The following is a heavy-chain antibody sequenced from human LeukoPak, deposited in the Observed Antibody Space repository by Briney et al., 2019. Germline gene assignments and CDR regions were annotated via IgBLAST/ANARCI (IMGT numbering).Heavy chain of an antibody. J-gene: IGHJ4*02. Sequence: PSETLSLTCNVSGGSIIGNSTDYWGWVRQPPGKGLEWIATTHHSGGTYDNPSLKGRVTISVDTSKNQFSLTLTSVTAADTAVYYCARQQSSSFLRRGYIESWGQGTLVTVSS. D-gene: IGHD6-13*01. CDR1: GGSIIGNSTDY. V-gene: IGHV4-39*01. CDR2: THHSGGT. CDR3: ARQQSSSFLRRGYIES.